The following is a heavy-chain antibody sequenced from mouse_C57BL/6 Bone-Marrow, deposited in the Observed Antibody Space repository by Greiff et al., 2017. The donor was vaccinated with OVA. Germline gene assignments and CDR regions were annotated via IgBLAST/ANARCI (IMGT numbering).Heavy chain of an antibody. CDR2: LYPRSGNT. V-gene: IGHV1-81*01. D-gene: IGHD1-1*01. Sequence: QVQLQQSGAELARPGASVKLSCKASGYTFTSYGISWVKQRTGQGLEWIGELYPRSGNTYYNEKFKGKATLTADKSSSTAYMELRSLTSEDAAVYFGARRYYGSRGYFDYWGQGTTLTVSS. CDR3: ARRYYGSRGYFDY. CDR1: GYTFTSYG. J-gene: IGHJ2*01.